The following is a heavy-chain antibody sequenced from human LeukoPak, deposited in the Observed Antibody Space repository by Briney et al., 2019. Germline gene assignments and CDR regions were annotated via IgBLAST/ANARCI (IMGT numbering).Heavy chain of an antibody. CDR3: AKEFVGYYYDSSGYYYFDY. Sequence: GGSLRLSCAASGFTFSSYGMHWVRQAPGKGLEWVAVISYDGSNKYYADSVKGRFTISRDNSKNTLYLQMNSLRAEDTAVYYCAKEFVGYYYDSSGYYYFDYWGQGTLVTVSS. J-gene: IGHJ4*02. D-gene: IGHD3-22*01. CDR1: GFTFSSYG. CDR2: ISYDGSNK. V-gene: IGHV3-30*18.